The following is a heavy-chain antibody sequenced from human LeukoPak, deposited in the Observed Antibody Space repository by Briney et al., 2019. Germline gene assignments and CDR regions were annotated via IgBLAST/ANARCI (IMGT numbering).Heavy chain of an antibody. Sequence: QPGGSLRLSCAASGFTFSSYSMNWVRQAPGKGLEWVSYISSSSSTIYYADSVKGRFTISRDNAKNSLYLQMNSLRAEDTAVYYCARDGRLYSGYDEAVDYWGQGTLVTVSS. D-gene: IGHD5-12*01. CDR2: ISSSSSTI. CDR1: GFTFSSYS. CDR3: ARDGRLYSGYDEAVDY. V-gene: IGHV3-48*01. J-gene: IGHJ4*02.